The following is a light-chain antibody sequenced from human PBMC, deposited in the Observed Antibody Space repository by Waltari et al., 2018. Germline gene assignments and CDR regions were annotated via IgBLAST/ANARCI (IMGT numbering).Light chain of an antibody. J-gene: IGKJ2*01. CDR1: ESVGTD. CDR2: YAN. CDR3: QQSRQWPRRT. V-gene: IGKV3D-15*01. Sequence: EIVMTQTPVTMSVLPGEGVTLSCTASESVGTDVAWYRHKPGQPPRLLIYYANARATGVPARISGRGSGTDFTLTISSLEPEDFAFYYCQQSRQWPRRTFGQGTKLEI.